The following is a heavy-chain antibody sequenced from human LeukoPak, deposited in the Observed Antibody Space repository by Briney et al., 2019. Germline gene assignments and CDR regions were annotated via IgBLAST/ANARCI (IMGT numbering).Heavy chain of an antibody. Sequence: GASVKVSCKTSGYTFTTYGISWVRQALGQGLEWMGWISAYNGNTNYAQKLQGRVTMTTDTSTSTAYMELRSLSSDDTAVYYCAGGGVAAAGTDAFDIWGQGTMLTVSS. J-gene: IGHJ3*02. CDR3: AGGGVAAAGTDAFDI. V-gene: IGHV1-18*01. D-gene: IGHD6-13*01. CDR2: ISAYNGNT. CDR1: GYTFTTYG.